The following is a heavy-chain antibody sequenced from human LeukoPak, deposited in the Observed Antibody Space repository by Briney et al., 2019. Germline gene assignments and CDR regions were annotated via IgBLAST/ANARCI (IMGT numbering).Heavy chain of an antibody. CDR1: GYTFPSYG. V-gene: IGHV1-18*01. Sequence: ASVKVSCKASGYTFPSYGISWVRQAPGQGLEWMGWISGYNGNTNYAQKLQGRVTMTTDTSTSTAYMELRSLRSDDTAVYYCARGGRWSSSSIEVDSWGQGTQVTVSS. J-gene: IGHJ4*02. CDR2: ISGYNGNT. D-gene: IGHD6-6*01. CDR3: ARGGRWSSSSIEVDS.